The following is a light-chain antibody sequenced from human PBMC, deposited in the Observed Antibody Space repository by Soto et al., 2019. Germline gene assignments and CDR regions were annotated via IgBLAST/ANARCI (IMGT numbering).Light chain of an antibody. J-gene: IGLJ3*02. CDR2: GNS. CDR3: QSYASSLSGWV. V-gene: IGLV1-40*01. Sequence: QSVLTQPPSVSGAPGQRVTISCTESSSNIGAGYDVHWYQQLPGTAPKLLIYGNSNRPSGVPDRFSGSKSGTSASLAITGLQAEDEADYYCQSYASSLSGWVFGGGTKLTV. CDR1: SSNIGAGYD.